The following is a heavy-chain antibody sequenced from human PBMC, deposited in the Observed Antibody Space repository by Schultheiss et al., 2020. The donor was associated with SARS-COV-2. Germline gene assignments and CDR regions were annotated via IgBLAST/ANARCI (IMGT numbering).Heavy chain of an antibody. V-gene: IGHV3-9*01. CDR1: GFTFDDYA. CDR3: AKDDSRYCSGGSCYPNA. Sequence: GGSLRLSCAASGFTFDDYAMHWVRQAPGKGLEWVSGISWNSGSIGYADSVKGRFTISRDNSKNTLYLQMNSLRAEDTAVYYCAKDDSRYCSGGSCYPNAWGQGTLVTVSS. D-gene: IGHD2-15*01. J-gene: IGHJ5*02. CDR2: ISWNSGSI.